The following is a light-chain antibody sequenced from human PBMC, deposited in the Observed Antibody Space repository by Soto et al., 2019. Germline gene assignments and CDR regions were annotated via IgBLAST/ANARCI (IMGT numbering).Light chain of an antibody. CDR1: KIGTKS. CDR2: DDS. J-gene: IGLJ2*01. V-gene: IGLV3-21*02. Sequence: SYELTQPPSVSVAPGQTARITCGGNKIGTKSVHRYQQKPGQAPVLVVFDDSDRPSGIPERFSGSNSGNTATLTISRVEAGDEADYYCQVWDSSTDQNVVFGGGTKLTVL. CDR3: QVWDSSTDQNVV.